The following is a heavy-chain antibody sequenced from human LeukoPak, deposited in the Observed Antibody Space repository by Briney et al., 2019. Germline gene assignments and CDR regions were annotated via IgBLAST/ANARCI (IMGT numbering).Heavy chain of an antibody. CDR3: ARGHSPPSHYVWGGPPKAYYMDV. D-gene: IGHD3-16*01. CDR2: INHSGST. J-gene: IGHJ6*03. V-gene: IGHV4-34*01. CDR1: GGPFSGYY. Sequence: PSETLSLTCAVYGGPFSGYYWSWIRQPPGKRLEWIGEINHSGSTNYNPSLKSRVTISVDTSKNQFSLKLSSVTAADTAVYYCARGHSPPSHYVWGGPPKAYYMDVWGKGTTVTVSS.